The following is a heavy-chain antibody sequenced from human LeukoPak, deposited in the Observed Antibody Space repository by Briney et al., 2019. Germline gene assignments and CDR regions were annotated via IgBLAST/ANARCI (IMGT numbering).Heavy chain of an antibody. CDR2: VWNDGSDT. CDR3: ARDTGSRWFGPIDY. D-gene: IGHD6-13*01. Sequence: PGGSLRLSCTASGVTFSNFCWHWLRRAPGKGLEWVAVVWNDGSDTYHRDSVRGRFIISRDNSKKTLYLQLNDLRAEDTAVYYCARDTGSRWFGPIDYWGQGTLVSVSS. J-gene: IGHJ4*02. V-gene: IGHV3-33*01. CDR1: GVTFSNFC.